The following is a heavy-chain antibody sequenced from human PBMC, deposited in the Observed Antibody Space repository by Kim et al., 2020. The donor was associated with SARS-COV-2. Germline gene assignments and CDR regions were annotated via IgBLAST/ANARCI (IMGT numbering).Heavy chain of an antibody. V-gene: IGHV1-46*03. CDR1: GYTFTSYY. CDR2: INPSGGST. Sequence: AAVKVSCKASGYTFTSYYMHWVLQAPGQGLEWMGIINPSGGSTSYAQKFQGRFTITRDTSTSTVYMELSSLRSEDTAVYYWSRTREITMVRGVINYYYGMDIWGQGTTVPVSS. D-gene: IGHD3-10*01. J-gene: IGHJ6*02. CDR3: SRTREITMVRGVINYYYGMDI.